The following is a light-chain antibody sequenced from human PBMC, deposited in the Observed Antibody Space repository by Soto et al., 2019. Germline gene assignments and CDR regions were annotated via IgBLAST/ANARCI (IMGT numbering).Light chain of an antibody. CDR2: GAS. J-gene: IGKJ2*01. CDR1: QSVNSNF. CDR3: LLYGTSPHT. V-gene: IGKV3-20*01. Sequence: EIVLTQSPGTLSLSPGERATLSCRASQSVNSNFLAWYQQKPGQVPRPLIYGASIRAAGVPDRLSGSGSGTDFTLTISRLEPEDCAVYYCLLYGTSPHTFGQGTKLEIK.